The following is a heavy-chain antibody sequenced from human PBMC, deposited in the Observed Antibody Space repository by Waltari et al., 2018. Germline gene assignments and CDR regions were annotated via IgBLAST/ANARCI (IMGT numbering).Heavy chain of an antibody. V-gene: IGHV4-59*01. CDR1: GGSISSYY. Sequence: QVQLQESGPGLVKPSETLSLTCTVSGGSISSYYWSWIRQPPGKGLEWIGYIYYSGSTNYNPSLKSRVTISVDTSKNQFSLKLSSVTAADTAVYYCARDRRGYDSDAFDIWGQGTMVTVSS. CDR3: ARDRRGYDSDAFDI. CDR2: IYYSGST. J-gene: IGHJ3*02. D-gene: IGHD5-12*01.